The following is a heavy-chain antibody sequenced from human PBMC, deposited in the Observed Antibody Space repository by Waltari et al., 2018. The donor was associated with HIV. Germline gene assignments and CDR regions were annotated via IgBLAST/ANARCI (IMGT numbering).Heavy chain of an antibody. CDR1: GGSISSRSYY. Sequence: QVQLQESGPGLVKPSQTLSLTCTVSGGSISSRSYYWSWNRQPAGKGLEGIGRIYTSGSTNYNPSLKSRVTISVDTSKNQFSLKLSSVTAADTAVYYCARAIVGATWEGVGAFDIWGQGTMVTVSS. V-gene: IGHV4-61*02. CDR2: IYTSGST. CDR3: ARAIVGATWEGVGAFDI. J-gene: IGHJ3*02. D-gene: IGHD1-26*01.